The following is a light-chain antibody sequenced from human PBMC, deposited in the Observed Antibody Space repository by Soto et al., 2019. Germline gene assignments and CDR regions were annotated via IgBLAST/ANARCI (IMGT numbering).Light chain of an antibody. V-gene: IGLV2-8*01. CDR1: SSDVGGYNY. CDR2: EVN. Sequence: QSVLTQPPSASGSPGQSVTISCTGTSSDVGGYNYVSWYQHHPGKAPKLMIYEVNKRPSGVSDRFSGSKSGNTASLTVSGLQAEDEADYYCSSYAVSNSLGVFGGGTKVTVL. CDR3: SSYAVSNSLGV. J-gene: IGLJ2*01.